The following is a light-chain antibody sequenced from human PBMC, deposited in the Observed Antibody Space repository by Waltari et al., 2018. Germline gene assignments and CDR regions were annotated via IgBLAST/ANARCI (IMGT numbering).Light chain of an antibody. V-gene: IGLV1-44*01. CDR1: SSNIGTNT. Sequence: QSVLTQPPSASGTPGQRVTISCSGSSSNIGTNTVNWYQQVPGTAPKLLIYSNNQRASGVPARFSGSKSGTSASLAISGLQSADEADYYCAAWDDSLNGNVFGSGTKVTVL. CDR3: AAWDDSLNGNV. CDR2: SNN. J-gene: IGLJ6*01.